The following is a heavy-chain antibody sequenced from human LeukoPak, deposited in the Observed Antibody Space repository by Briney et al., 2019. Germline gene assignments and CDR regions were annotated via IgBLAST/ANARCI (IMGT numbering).Heavy chain of an antibody. J-gene: IGHJ4*02. CDR2: ISTSGSTI. CDR3: AREPRRQNAWDY. D-gene: IGHD6-25*01. CDR1: GFNFSDYY. V-gene: IGHV3-11*01. Sequence: NPGGSLRLSCAASGFNFSDYYMSWIRQAPGKGLEWISYISTSGSTIYYADSVEGRFTISRDNAKSSLYLEMNSLRADDTAVYYCAREPRRQNAWDYWGQGTLISVSS.